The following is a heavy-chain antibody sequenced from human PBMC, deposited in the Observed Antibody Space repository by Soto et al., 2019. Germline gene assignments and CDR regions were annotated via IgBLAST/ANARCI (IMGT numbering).Heavy chain of an antibody. J-gene: IGHJ6*02. CDR2: IFSNDEK. V-gene: IGHV2-26*04. CDR3: ACTPISSSWYSGYYYGMDV. Sequence: QVTLKESGPVLVKPTETLTLTCTVSGFSLSNARMGVSWIRQPPGKALEWLAHIFSNDEKSYSTSLKSRLTISKDTSKSQVVLTMTNMDPVDTATYYCACTPISSSWYSGYYYGMDVWGQGTTVTVSS. CDR1: GFSLSNARMG. D-gene: IGHD6-13*01.